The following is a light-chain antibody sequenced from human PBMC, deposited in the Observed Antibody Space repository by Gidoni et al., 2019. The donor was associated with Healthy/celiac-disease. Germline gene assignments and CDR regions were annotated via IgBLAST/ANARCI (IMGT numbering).Light chain of an antibody. J-gene: IGKJ2*01. V-gene: IGKV1-12*01. CDR2: AAS. Sequence: DIQTTQSPSAVSASVGDRVPITGRASQGISSWLAWYQQQPGKAPTLLIYAASSFQSGVPSSFSVTGSGTAFTLTISSLLPEDFSTYYCQPANSFPHTFXXXTKLEIK. CDR3: QPANSFPHT. CDR1: QGISSW.